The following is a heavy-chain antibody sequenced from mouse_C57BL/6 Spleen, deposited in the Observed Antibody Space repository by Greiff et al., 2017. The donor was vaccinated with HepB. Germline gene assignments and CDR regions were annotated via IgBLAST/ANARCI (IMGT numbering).Heavy chain of an antibody. D-gene: IGHD3-2*02. CDR1: GFTFSDYG. CDR2: ISSGSSTI. Sequence: EVHLVESGGGLVKPGGSLKLSCAASGFTFSDYGMHWVRQAPEKGLEWVAYISSGSSTIYYADTVKGRFTISRDNAKNTLFLQMTSLRSEDTAMYYCARGQAALAYWGQGTLVTVSA. J-gene: IGHJ3*01. CDR3: ARGQAALAY. V-gene: IGHV5-17*01.